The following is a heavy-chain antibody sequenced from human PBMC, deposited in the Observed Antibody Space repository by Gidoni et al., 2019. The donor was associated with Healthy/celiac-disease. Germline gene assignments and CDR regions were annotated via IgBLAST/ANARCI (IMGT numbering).Heavy chain of an antibody. Sequence: QVQLVESGGGVVQPGRSLRLSCAASGFTFSSYGMTWVRQAPGKGLEWVAVIWYDGSNKYYADSVKGRFTISRDNSKNTLYLQMNSLRAEDTAVYYCARDLTPGYCSSTSCYGMLDYWGQGTLVTVSS. V-gene: IGHV3-33*01. D-gene: IGHD2-2*01. CDR2: IWYDGSNK. J-gene: IGHJ4*02. CDR3: ARDLTPGYCSSTSCYGMLDY. CDR1: GFTFSSYG.